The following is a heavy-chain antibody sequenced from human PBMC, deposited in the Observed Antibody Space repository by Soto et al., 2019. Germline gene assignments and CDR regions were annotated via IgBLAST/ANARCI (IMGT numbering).Heavy chain of an antibody. CDR1: GYPFTGYY. Sequence: GASVKVSCKASGYPFTGYYMHWVRQAPGRRPEWMGWVNPNNGDTHYVQKFQGSVTMTADTSISTGYMELTRLASDDTALYYCTRRPMWRTQLITDYGMEVWGQGTTVTVSS. D-gene: IGHD3-16*01. V-gene: IGHV1-2*02. J-gene: IGHJ6*02. CDR3: TRRPMWRTQLITDYGMEV. CDR2: VNPNNGDT.